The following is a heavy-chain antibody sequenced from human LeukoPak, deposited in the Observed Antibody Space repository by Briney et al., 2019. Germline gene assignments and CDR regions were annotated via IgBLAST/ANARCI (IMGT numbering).Heavy chain of an antibody. V-gene: IGHV4-34*01. D-gene: IGHD2-15*01. CDR1: GGSFSGYY. Sequence: SETLSLTCAVSGGSFSGYYWSWIRQPPGKGLEWIGEINHSGSTNYNPSLKSRVTISVDTSKNQFSLKLSSVTAADTAVYYCARAHDLNTYCSGGSCYSGAFDIWGQGTMVTVSS. CDR3: ARAHDLNTYCSGGSCYSGAFDI. CDR2: INHSGST. J-gene: IGHJ3*02.